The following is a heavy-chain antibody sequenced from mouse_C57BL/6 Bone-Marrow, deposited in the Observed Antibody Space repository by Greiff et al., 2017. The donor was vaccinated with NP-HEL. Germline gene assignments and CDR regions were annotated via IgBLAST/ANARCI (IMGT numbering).Heavy chain of an antibody. CDR1: GYTFTNYW. Sequence: LVESGAELVRPGTSVKMSCKASGYTFTNYWIGWAKQRPGHGLEWIGDIYPGGGYTNYNEKFKGKATLTADKSSSTAYMQFSSLTSEDSAIYYCAKTAQASYYFDYWGQGTTLTVSS. CDR2: IYPGGGYT. V-gene: IGHV1-63*01. J-gene: IGHJ2*01. CDR3: AKTAQASYYFDY. D-gene: IGHD3-2*02.